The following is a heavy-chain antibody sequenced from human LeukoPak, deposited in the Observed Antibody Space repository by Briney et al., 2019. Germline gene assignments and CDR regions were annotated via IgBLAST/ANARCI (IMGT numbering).Heavy chain of an antibody. CDR3: ARGGYSYGFGYYYYYYYMDV. J-gene: IGHJ6*03. Sequence: GGSLRLSCAASGFTFSSYWMHWVRQAPGKGLVWVSRINSDGSSTSYADSVKGRFTISRDNAKNTLYLQMNSLRAEDTAVYYCARGGYSYGFGYYYYYYYMDVWGKGTTVTVSS. D-gene: IGHD5-18*01. CDR1: GFTFSSYW. CDR2: INSDGSST. V-gene: IGHV3-74*01.